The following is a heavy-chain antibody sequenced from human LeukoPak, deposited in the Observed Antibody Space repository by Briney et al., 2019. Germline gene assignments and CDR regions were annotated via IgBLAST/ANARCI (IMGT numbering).Heavy chain of an antibody. CDR2: IYPGDSDT. Sequence: GESLKISCKGSGYSFTNYWIGWVRQMPGKGLERMGIIYPGDSDTKYSPSFQGRVTISADKSISTAYLQWSSLKASDTAMYYCARRIYDTSGDYMDVWGKGTTVTVSS. V-gene: IGHV5-51*01. CDR3: ARRIYDTSGDYMDV. J-gene: IGHJ6*03. D-gene: IGHD3-22*01. CDR1: GYSFTNYW.